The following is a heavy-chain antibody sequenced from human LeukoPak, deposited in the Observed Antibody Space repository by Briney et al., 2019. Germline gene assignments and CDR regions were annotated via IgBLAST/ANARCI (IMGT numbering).Heavy chain of an antibody. Sequence: GESLKISCKGSGYSFTSYWIGWVRQMPGKGLEWMGIIYPGGSDTRYSPSFQGRVTISADKSISTAYLQWSSLKASDTAMYYCARLPYYYILTGYSPRWFDPWGQGTLVTVSS. CDR3: ARLPYYYILTGYSPRWFDP. D-gene: IGHD3-9*01. CDR1: GYSFTSYW. J-gene: IGHJ5*02. V-gene: IGHV5-51*01. CDR2: IYPGGSDT.